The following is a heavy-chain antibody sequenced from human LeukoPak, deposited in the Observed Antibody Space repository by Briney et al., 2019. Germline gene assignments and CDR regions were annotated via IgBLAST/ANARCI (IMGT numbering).Heavy chain of an antibody. J-gene: IGHJ1*01. CDR2: ITPMFGTS. V-gene: IGHV1-69*13. D-gene: IGHD1-14*01. CDR1: GGTFSRHT. CDR3: ARDSSEFRSLLFH. Sequence: ASVKVSCKASGGTFSRHTISWVRQSPGQGLEWMGGITPMFGTSNCAQKFRGRVTITADESTSTAYVELSSLRSEDTAVYYCARDSSEFRSLLFHWGQGTLVTVSS.